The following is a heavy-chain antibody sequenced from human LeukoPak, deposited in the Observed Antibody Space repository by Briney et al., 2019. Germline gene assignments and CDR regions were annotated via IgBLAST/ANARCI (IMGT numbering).Heavy chain of an antibody. V-gene: IGHV3-9*01. CDR3: AKDHNYFDY. CDR2: ISWKSDYI. Sequence: GGSLRLSCAASGFTFDDYAMHWVRQAPGKGLEWVSGISWKSDYIGYAESVKGRFTISRDNSKNTLYLQMNSLRAEDTAVYYCAKDHNYFDYWGQGTLVTVSS. J-gene: IGHJ4*02. CDR1: GFTFDDYA.